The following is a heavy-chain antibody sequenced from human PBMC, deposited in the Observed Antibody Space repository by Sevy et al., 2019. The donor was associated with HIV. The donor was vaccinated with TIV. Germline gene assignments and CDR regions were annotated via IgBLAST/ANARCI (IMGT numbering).Heavy chain of an antibody. D-gene: IGHD2-2*01. J-gene: IGHJ4*02. CDR1: RLTLSSYW. V-gene: IGHV3-74*01. CDR3: VASNSWEDY. CDR2: VNSDGSST. Sequence: GGSLRLSCAAPRLTLSSYWMHWVHQAPGKGLVWVSGVNSDGSSTTYADSVKGRFTISRDNAKNTLSLQMNSLRVEDTAVYHCVASNSWEDYWGQGTLDTVSS.